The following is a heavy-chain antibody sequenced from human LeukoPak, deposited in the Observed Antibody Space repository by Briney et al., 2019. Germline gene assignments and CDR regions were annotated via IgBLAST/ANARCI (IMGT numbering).Heavy chain of an antibody. CDR1: GFTFSSYG. V-gene: IGHV3-30*18. CDR3: AKDEGYSYGLNYYYYYGGMDV. D-gene: IGHD5-18*01. Sequence: PGSSLRLSCAASGFTFSSYGMHWVRQAPGKGLEWVAVISYDGSNKYYADSVKGRFTISRDNSKNTLYLQMNSLRAEDTAVYYCAKDEGYSYGLNYYYYYGGMDVWGQGTTVTVSS. CDR2: ISYDGSNK. J-gene: IGHJ6*02.